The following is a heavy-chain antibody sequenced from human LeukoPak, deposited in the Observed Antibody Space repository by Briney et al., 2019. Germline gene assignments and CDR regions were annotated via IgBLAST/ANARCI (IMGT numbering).Heavy chain of an antibody. CDR3: ARALGDHPPAAHNWFDP. D-gene: IGHD2-21*02. J-gene: IGHJ5*02. Sequence: GASVKVSCKASGYTFTSYGISWVRQAPGQGLEWMGWISAYNGNTNYAQKLQGRVTMTTDTSTSSAYMELRSLRSDDTAVYYCARALGDHPPAAHNWFDPWGQGTLVTVSS. V-gene: IGHV1-18*01. CDR1: GYTFTSYG. CDR2: ISAYNGNT.